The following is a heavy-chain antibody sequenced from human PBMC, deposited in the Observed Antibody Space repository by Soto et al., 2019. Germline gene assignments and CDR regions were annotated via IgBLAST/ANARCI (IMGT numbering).Heavy chain of an antibody. J-gene: IGHJ1*01. V-gene: IGHV4-4*07. D-gene: IGHD1-7*01. Sequence: SETLSLTCRFSDAYIRDFSWSWIRQPAGKGLEWIGRITINGNTQKNPSFKSRVTMSIDTSRNHFSLNLQSATAADTALYYCARETGENWTYEAHWGPGTMVTVSS. CDR1: DAYIRDFS. CDR3: ARETGENWTYEAH. CDR2: ITINGNT.